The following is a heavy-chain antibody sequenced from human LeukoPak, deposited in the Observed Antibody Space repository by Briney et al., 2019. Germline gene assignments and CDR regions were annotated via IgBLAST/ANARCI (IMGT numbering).Heavy chain of an antibody. J-gene: IGHJ4*02. V-gene: IGHV3-74*01. Sequence: GGYLRLSCAASGFPFNYFWMHWVRQVPGKGLVWVSGINNDGTATYYADSVKGRFTISRDNAKNTVYLQMNGLRAEDTTVYYCATVSEYWGQGTLVTVSS. CDR2: INNDGTAT. CDR1: GFPFNYFW. CDR3: ATVSEY.